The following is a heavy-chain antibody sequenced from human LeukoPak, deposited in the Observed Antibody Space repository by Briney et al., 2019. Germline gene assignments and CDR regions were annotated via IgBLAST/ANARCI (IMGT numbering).Heavy chain of an antibody. CDR3: AEAASAGYCSGGSCYYYYYMDV. V-gene: IGHV3-30*02. CDR1: GFTFSSYG. CDR2: IRYDGSNK. Sequence: PGGSLRLSCAASGFTFSSYGMHWVRQAPGKGLEWVAFIRYDGSNKYYADSVKGRFTISRDNSKNTLYLQMNSLRAEDTAVYYCAEAASAGYCSGGSCYYYYYMDVWGKGTTVTVSS. J-gene: IGHJ6*03. D-gene: IGHD2-15*01.